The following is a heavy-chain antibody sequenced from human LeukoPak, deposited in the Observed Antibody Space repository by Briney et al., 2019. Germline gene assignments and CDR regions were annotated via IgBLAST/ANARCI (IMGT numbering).Heavy chain of an antibody. CDR2: IYHSGST. V-gene: IGHV4-38-2*01. J-gene: IGHJ5*02. Sequence: SETLSLTCAVSGYSISSGYYWGWIRQPPGKGLEWIGSIYHSGSTYYNPSLKSRVTISVDTSKNQFSLKLSSVTAADTAVYYCASLPVGDWFDPWGRGTLVTVSS. CDR3: ASLPVGDWFDP. CDR1: GYSISSGYY. D-gene: IGHD2-8*02.